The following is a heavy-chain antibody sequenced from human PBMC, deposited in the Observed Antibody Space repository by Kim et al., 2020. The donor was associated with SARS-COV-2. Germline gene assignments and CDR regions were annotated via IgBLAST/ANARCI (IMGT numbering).Heavy chain of an antibody. V-gene: IGHV3-48*03. CDR2: ISSSGTIS. CDR3: ARLPYYGSGSYADY. J-gene: IGHJ4*02. CDR1: DFTFSNYD. Sequence: GGSLRLSCAASDFTFSNYDLNWVRQAPGKGLEWISHISSSGTISYYADSVKGRFTISWDNAKKSLYLQMNSLRAEDTAVYYCARLPYYGSGSYADYWGQG. D-gene: IGHD3-10*01.